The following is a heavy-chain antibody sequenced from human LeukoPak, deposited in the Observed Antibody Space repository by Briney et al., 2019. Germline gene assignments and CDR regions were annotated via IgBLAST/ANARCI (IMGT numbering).Heavy chain of an antibody. Sequence: PSETLSLTCTVSGDSISSSSYYWGWIRQPPGKGLGWIGSIYYSGSTYYNPSLKSRVTISVDTSKNQFSLKLSSVTAADTAVYYCARFTIFGVVTTLSRGFDYWGQGTLVTVSS. J-gene: IGHJ4*02. V-gene: IGHV4-39*07. CDR3: ARFTIFGVVTTLSRGFDY. D-gene: IGHD3-3*01. CDR2: IYYSGST. CDR1: GDSISSSSYY.